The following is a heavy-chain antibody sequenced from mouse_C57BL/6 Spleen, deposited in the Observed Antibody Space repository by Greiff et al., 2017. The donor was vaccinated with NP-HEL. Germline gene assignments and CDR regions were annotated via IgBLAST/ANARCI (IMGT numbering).Heavy chain of an antibody. CDR2: IDPSDSYT. Sequence: VQLQQPGAELVKPGASVKLSCKASGYTFTSYWMQWVKQRPGQGLEWIGEIDPSDSYTNYNQKFKGKATLTVDTSSSTAYMQLSSLTSEDSAVYYCARTKTYDYWGQGTSVTVSS. V-gene: IGHV1-50*01. CDR3: ARTKTYDY. D-gene: IGHD5-1-1*01. CDR1: GYTFTSYW. J-gene: IGHJ4*01.